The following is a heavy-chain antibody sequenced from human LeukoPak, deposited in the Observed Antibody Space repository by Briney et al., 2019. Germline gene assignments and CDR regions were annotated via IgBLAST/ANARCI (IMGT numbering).Heavy chain of an antibody. D-gene: IGHD6-13*01. CDR3: ARDFSTAEYFQH. V-gene: IGHV3-48*03. Sequence: GGSLRLSCAASGFTFSSYEMNWVRPAPGKGLEWVSYISSSGSNIYYADSGKGRFTISRDNAKNSLYLQMNSLRAEDTAVYYCARDFSTAEYFQHWGQGTLVTVSS. CDR1: GFTFSSYE. J-gene: IGHJ1*01. CDR2: ISSSGSNI.